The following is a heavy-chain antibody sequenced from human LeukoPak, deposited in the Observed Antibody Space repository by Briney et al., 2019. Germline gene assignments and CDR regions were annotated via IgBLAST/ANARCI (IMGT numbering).Heavy chain of an antibody. Sequence: GGSLRLSCAASGFTVSRNYMSWIRQAPGKGLEWVSYISSSGSTIYYADSVKGRFTISRDNAKNSLYLQMNSLRAEDTAVYYCARDMGGLRYFDWLSLTGAFDIWGQGTMVTVSS. CDR2: ISSSGSTI. D-gene: IGHD3-9*01. J-gene: IGHJ3*02. V-gene: IGHV3-11*01. CDR1: GFTVSRNY. CDR3: ARDMGGLRYFDWLSLTGAFDI.